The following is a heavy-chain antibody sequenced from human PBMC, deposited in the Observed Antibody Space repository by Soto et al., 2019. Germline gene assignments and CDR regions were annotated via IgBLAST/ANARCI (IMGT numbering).Heavy chain of an antibody. V-gene: IGHV5-51*01. CDR2: IYPGDSDT. CDR3: ATPPLSGSLETFDY. CDR1: GCSFTSYW. J-gene: IGHJ4*02. D-gene: IGHD3-10*01. Sequence: PGESLKISWKGSGCSFTSYWIGCVLQMPGKGLESMGIIYPGDSDTRYSPSFQGQVTISADKSISTAYLQWSSLKASDTAMYYCATPPLSGSLETFDYWGQGTLVTVSS.